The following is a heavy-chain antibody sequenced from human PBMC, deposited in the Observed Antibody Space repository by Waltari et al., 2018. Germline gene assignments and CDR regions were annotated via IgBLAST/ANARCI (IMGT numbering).Heavy chain of an antibody. Sequence: EVQLVESGGGLVKPGGSLRLSCAASGFTFSSYSMNWVRQAPGKGLEWVSSISSSSSYIYYADAVKGRFTISRDNAKNSLYLQMNSLRAEDTAVYYCATGGSSPPPHYYYYGMDVWGQGTTVTVSS. CDR2: ISSSSSYI. J-gene: IGHJ6*02. CDR3: ATGGSSPPPHYYYYGMDV. V-gene: IGHV3-21*01. D-gene: IGHD2-2*01. CDR1: GFTFSSYS.